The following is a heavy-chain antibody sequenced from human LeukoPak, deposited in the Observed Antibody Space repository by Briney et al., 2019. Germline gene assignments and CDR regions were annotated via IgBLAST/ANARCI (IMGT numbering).Heavy chain of an antibody. CDR1: GGSISSYY. Sequence: SEALSHTCTVSGGSISSYYWSWIRQPPGKGLEWIGYIYYSGSTNYNPSLMSRVTISVDTSKNQFSLKLSSVTAADTAVYYCAGTYYYDSSGYYHYSLWGQGTLVTVSS. D-gene: IGHD3-22*01. V-gene: IGHV4-59*01. CDR3: AGTYYYDSSGYYHYSL. J-gene: IGHJ4*02. CDR2: IYYSGST.